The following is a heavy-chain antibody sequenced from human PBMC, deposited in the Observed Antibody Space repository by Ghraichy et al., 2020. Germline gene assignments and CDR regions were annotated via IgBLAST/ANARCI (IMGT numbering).Heavy chain of an antibody. CDR1: GLTFSTYN. V-gene: IGHV3-21*01. D-gene: IGHD2-8*02. J-gene: IGHJ5*02. Sequence: GGSLRLSCAASGLTFSTYNMNWVRQAPGMGLEWVSSISSSGGYIYYADSVKGRFTISRDNAKNSLFLQMNSLRADDTAVYYCATVGVSRWADAPLVGDWFDPWGQGTLVTVSS. CDR3: ATVGVSRWADAPLVGDWFDP. CDR2: ISSSGGYI.